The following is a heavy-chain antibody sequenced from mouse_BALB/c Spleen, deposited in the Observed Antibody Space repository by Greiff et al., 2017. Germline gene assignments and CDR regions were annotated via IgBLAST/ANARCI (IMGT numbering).Heavy chain of an antibody. V-gene: IGHV1-18*01. CDR1: GYTFTDYN. J-gene: IGHJ4*01. CDR2: INPNNGGT. D-gene: IGHD2-10*01. CDR3: ARQTYYGNYVAAMDY. Sequence: VQLKQSGPELVKPGASVKIPCKASGYTFTDYNMDWVKQSHGKSLEWIGDINPNNGGTIYNQKFKGKATLTVDKSSSTAYMELRSLTSEDTAVYYCARQTYYGNYVAAMDYWGQGTSVTVSS.